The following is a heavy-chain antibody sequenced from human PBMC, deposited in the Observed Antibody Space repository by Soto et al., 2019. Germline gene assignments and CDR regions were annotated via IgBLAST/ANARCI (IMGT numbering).Heavy chain of an antibody. CDR3: ATAPLLTQDYYYCYGMDV. CDR1: GGSFSGYY. J-gene: IGHJ6*02. Sequence: SETLSLTCAVYGGSFSGYYWGWIRQPPGKGLEWIGEINHSGSTNYNPSLKSRVTISVDTSKNQFSLKLSSVTAADTAVYYCATAPLLTQDYYYCYGMDVWGQGTTVTVSS. D-gene: IGHD7-27*01. V-gene: IGHV4-34*01. CDR2: INHSGST.